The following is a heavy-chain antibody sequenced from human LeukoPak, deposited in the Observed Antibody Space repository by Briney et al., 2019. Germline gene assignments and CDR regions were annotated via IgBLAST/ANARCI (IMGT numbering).Heavy chain of an antibody. V-gene: IGHV4-39*01. J-gene: IGHJ5*02. CDR3: ARRPRDGYNFVGIYNRFDP. D-gene: IGHD5-24*01. CDR1: GGSISSSSYY. Sequence: PSETLSLTCTVSGGSISSSSYYWGWIRQPPGKGLEWIGSIYYSGSTYYNPSLKSRVAISVDTSKNQFSLKLSSVTAADTAAYYCARRPRDGYNFVGIYNRFDPWGQGTLVTVSS. CDR2: IYYSGST.